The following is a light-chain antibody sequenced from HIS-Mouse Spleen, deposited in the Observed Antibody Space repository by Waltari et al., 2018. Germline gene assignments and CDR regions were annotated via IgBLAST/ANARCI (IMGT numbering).Light chain of an antibody. Sequence: SYVLTQPPSVSVAPGKTARITCGGNNIGSKSVHWYQQKPCQAPVLVVYDDVDRPSGIPERFSGSNSGNTATLTISRVEAGDEADYYGQVWDSSSDHVVFGGGTKLTVL. CDR2: DDV. CDR3: QVWDSSSDHVV. J-gene: IGLJ2*01. V-gene: IGLV3-21*03. CDR1: NIGSKS.